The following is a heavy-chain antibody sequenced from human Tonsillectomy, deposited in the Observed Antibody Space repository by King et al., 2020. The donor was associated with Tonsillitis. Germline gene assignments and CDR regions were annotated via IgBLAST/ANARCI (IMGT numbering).Heavy chain of an antibody. Sequence: VQLVESGGGLVQPGGSLRLSCSASGFTFSGYAMHWVRQAGGKGLEYVSAISGDGGSTNYADSVKGRFTISRDNSKNTVYLQMNSLRVDDAAVYYCVKATVAGTGYADGWGQGTLVAVSS. CDR3: VKATVAGTGYADG. CDR1: GFTFSGYA. D-gene: IGHD6-19*01. CDR2: ISGDGGST. V-gene: IGHV3-64D*06. J-gene: IGHJ4*02.